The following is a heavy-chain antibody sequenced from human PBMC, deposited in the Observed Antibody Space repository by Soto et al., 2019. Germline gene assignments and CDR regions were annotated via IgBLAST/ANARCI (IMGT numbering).Heavy chain of an antibody. CDR2: ISYDGNNK. CDR1: EFTFSNYA. CDR3: ARGPSYSDSYFDH. V-gene: IGHV3-30*03. D-gene: IGHD4-17*01. J-gene: IGHJ4*02. Sequence: PGGSLRLACAASEFTFSNYAMHWVRQAPGKGLQWLAVISYDGNNKYSADSVEGRFTISRDNSKNTVYLQMNSLRLEDTAVYYCARGPSYSDSYFDHWGQGTLVTAPQ.